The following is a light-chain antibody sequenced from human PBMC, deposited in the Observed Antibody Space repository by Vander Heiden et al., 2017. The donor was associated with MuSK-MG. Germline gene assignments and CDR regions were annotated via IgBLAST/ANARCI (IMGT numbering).Light chain of an antibody. CDR3: QQSYSSPRT. CDR1: QSISNY. V-gene: IGKV1-39*01. Sequence: DIKMTPSPSSLSASVGDRVTIACRASQSISNYLNWYQQKPGKAPKLLIYAASSLQSGVPSRFSGSGSGTDFTLTISSLQPEDFATYYCQQSYSSPRTFGQGTKLEIK. J-gene: IGKJ2*01. CDR2: AAS.